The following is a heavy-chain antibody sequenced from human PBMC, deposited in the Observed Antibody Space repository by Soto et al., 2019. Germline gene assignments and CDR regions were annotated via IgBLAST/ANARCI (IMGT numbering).Heavy chain of an antibody. V-gene: IGHV3-7*03. D-gene: IGHD2-2*02. Sequence: GRSLRLSCAASGFTFSSFWMSWVRQAPGKGPEWVANIEGDGSVKNYLDSVKGRFTISRDNAKKSLYLQMSSLRAEDTAVYYCFRDVCSGNSCYIYGLDVWGQGPTVTVS. CDR2: IEGDGSVK. CDR3: FRDVCSGNSCYIYGLDV. CDR1: GFTFSSFW. J-gene: IGHJ6*02.